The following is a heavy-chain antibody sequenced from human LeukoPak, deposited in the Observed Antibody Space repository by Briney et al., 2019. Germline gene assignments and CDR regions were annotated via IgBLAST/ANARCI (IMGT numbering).Heavy chain of an antibody. D-gene: IGHD2-2*01. CDR1: GFTFSSYA. Sequence: GGSLRLSCAASGFTFSSYAMHWVRQAPGKGLEWVAVISYDGSNKYYADSVKGRFTTSRDNSKNTLYLQMNSLRAEDTAVYYCARDFLGYCSSTSCYRENWFDPWGQGTLVTVSS. CDR3: ARDFLGYCSSTSCYRENWFDP. J-gene: IGHJ5*02. CDR2: ISYDGSNK. V-gene: IGHV3-30*01.